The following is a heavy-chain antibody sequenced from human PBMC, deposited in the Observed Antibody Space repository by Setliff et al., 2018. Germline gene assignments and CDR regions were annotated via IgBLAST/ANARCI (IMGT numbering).Heavy chain of an antibody. Sequence: SETLSLTCSVSGGSITSGSYYWSWIRQSTERGLEWLGRPHTSGSTTYNPALNSRVTISVDTSTNQFSLRLTSLTAADTAVYFCARDTTILGATDHWGQGTLVTVSS. CDR2: PHTSGST. J-gene: IGHJ5*02. D-gene: IGHD1-26*01. CDR3: ARDTTILGATDH. V-gene: IGHV4-61*02. CDR1: GGSITSGSYY.